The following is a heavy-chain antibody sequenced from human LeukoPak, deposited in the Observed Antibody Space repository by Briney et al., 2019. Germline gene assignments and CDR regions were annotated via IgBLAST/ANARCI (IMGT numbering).Heavy chain of an antibody. CDR3: ARDSSGWYEGTGYFDY. CDR2: ISGSGSDT. Sequence: GGSLRLSCAASGFIFSDYYMTWIRQAPGKGLEWLSYISGSGSDTNYADSVKGRFTTSRDNAKNTLYLQMNSLRAEDTAVYYCARDSSGWYEGTGYFDYWGQGTLVTVSS. J-gene: IGHJ4*02. V-gene: IGHV3-11*06. D-gene: IGHD6-19*01. CDR1: GFIFSDYY.